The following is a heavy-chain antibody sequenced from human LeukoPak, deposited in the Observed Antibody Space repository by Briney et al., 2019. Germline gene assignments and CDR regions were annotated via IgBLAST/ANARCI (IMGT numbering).Heavy chain of an antibody. J-gene: IGHJ3*02. CDR1: GFTFTTHF. Sequence: GGSLRLSCVASGFTFTTHFMHRIRHAPGEGLMYVSQISGDETYTNYADSVKGRFTISRDNAKNTLYLQMNSLRVEDTAIYYCVREDNAFDIWGQGTLVTVSS. V-gene: IGHV3-74*01. CDR2: ISGDETYT. CDR3: VREDNAFDI.